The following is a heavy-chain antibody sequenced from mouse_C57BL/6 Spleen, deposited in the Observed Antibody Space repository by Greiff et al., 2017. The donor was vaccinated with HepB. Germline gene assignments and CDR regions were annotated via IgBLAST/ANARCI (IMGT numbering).Heavy chain of an antibody. Sequence: VMLVESGAELVRPGASVKLSCKASGYTFTDYYINWVKQRPGQGLEWIARIYPGSGNTYYNEKFKGKATLTAEKSSSTAYMQLSSLTSEDSAVYFCARSSNPSFAYWGQGTLVTVSA. CDR3: ARSSNPSFAY. V-gene: IGHV1-76*01. CDR2: IYPGSGNT. CDR1: GYTFTDYY. J-gene: IGHJ3*01. D-gene: IGHD1-1*01.